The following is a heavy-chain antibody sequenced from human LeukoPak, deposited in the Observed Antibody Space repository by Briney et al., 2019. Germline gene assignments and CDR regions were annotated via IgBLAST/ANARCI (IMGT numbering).Heavy chain of an antibody. CDR2: IKQDGSEK. V-gene: IGHV3-7*01. J-gene: IGHJ4*02. Sequence: GGSLRLSCAASGFTFSSYWMSWVRQAPGKGLEWVANIKQDGSEKYYVDSVKGRFTISRDNAKNSLYLQMNSLRAEDTAVYYCARGLYSSSSVPSYWGQGTLVTVSS. CDR1: GFTFSSYW. D-gene: IGHD6-6*01. CDR3: ARGLYSSSSVPSY.